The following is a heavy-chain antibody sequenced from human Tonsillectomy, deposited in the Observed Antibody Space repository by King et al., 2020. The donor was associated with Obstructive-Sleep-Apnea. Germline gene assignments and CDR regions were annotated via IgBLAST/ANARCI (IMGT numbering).Heavy chain of an antibody. V-gene: IGHV3-33*01. Sequence: VQLVESGGGVVQPGRSLRRSCAAAGFTFRTYGIHCGRQAPVQGLEWLAGIWDDGNNKKYGDSVKGRCTISRDNSKTPLYLQMNSLRAEDTAVYYCERDVGATADYFDYWGQGTLVTVSS. CDR2: IWDDGNNK. J-gene: IGHJ4*02. D-gene: IGHD1-26*01. CDR3: ERDVGATADYFDY. CDR1: GFTFRTYG.